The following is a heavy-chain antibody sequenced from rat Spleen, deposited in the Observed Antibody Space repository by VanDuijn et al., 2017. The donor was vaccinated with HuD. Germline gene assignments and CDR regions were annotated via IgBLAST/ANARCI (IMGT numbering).Heavy chain of an antibody. Sequence: EVQLVESGGALVQPGRSLKLSCAASGFTFSNYGMAWVRQAPTKGLEWVATINYDGSSTHYRDSVKGRFTISRDNAKSILFLQMDSLRSEDTATHYCARQRYSAFDYWGQGVMVTVSS. CDR2: INYDGSST. V-gene: IGHV5-29*01. CDR1: GFTFSNYG. J-gene: IGHJ2*01. CDR3: ARQRYSAFDY. D-gene: IGHD1-1*01.